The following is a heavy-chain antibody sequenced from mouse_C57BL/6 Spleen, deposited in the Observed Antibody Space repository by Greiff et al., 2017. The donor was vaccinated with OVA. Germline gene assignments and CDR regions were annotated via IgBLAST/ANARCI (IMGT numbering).Heavy chain of an antibody. J-gene: IGHJ1*03. D-gene: IGHD1-1*01. V-gene: IGHV1-53*01. Sequence: VQLQQPGTELVKPGASVQLSCKASGYTFTSYWMHWVKQRPGQGLEWIGNINPSNGGTNYNETFKSKATLTVDKSYSTAYMQLSSLTSDDSAVYYCARLESYGSSPYWYFDVWGTGTTVTVSS. CDR2: INPSNGGT. CDR1: GYTFTSYW. CDR3: ARLESYGSSPYWYFDV.